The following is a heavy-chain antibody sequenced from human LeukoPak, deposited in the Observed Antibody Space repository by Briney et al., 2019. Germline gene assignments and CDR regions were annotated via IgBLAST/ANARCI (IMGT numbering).Heavy chain of an antibody. D-gene: IGHD3-16*01. V-gene: IGHV1-69*13. CDR1: GGTFSSYA. J-gene: IGHJ6*02. CDR3: ARVIRNPHPRSTRPSYGMDV. CDR2: IIPIFGTA. Sequence: GASVKVSCKASGGTFSSYAISWVRQAPGQGLEWMGGIIPIFGTANYAQKFQGRVTITADESTSTAYMELSSLRSEDTAVYYCARVIRNPHPRSTRPSYGMDVWGQGTTVTVSS.